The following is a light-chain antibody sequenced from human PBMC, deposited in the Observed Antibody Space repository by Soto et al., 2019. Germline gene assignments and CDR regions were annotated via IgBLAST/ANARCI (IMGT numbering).Light chain of an antibody. CDR2: GAS. CDR1: QSVSSSF. V-gene: IGKV3-20*01. CDR3: QQYVTSPWA. J-gene: IGKJ1*01. Sequence: EIVLTQSPGTLSLSPGERATLSCRASQSVSSSFSAWYQQKPGQAPRLLIYGASTRATGIPDRFSGSGSGTDFTLTISRLEPEDFAVYYCQQYVTSPWAFGQGTKVDIK.